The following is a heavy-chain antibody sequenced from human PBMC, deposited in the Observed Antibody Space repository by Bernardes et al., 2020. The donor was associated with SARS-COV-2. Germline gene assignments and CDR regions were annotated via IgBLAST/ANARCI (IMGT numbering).Heavy chain of an antibody. CDR3: AHRGLSFGEPYFDY. CDR2: IYWDDDK. Sequence: SGPTLVKPTQTLTLPCTFSGFSLSTSGVGVGWIRQPPGKALEWLALIYWDDDKRYSPSLKSRLTITKDTSKNQVVLTMTNMDPVDTATYYCAHRGLSFGEPYFDYWGQGTLVTVSS. V-gene: IGHV2-5*02. CDR1: GFSLSTSGVG. J-gene: IGHJ4*02. D-gene: IGHD3-10*01.